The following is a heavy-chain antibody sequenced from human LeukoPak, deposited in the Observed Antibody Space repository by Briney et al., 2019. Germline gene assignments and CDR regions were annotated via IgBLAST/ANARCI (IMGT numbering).Heavy chain of an antibody. CDR2: IRSSSNYI. Sequence: GGSLRLSCAASGFTFSDYIMNWVRQAPGKGLEWVSSIRSSSNYIYYADSVKGRFTISRDNAKNSLYLQMNSLRAEDTAVYYCARGRYYDNSGHCDYWGQGTLVTVSS. D-gene: IGHD3-22*01. CDR1: GFTFSDYI. J-gene: IGHJ4*02. CDR3: ARGRYYDNSGHCDY. V-gene: IGHV3-21*01.